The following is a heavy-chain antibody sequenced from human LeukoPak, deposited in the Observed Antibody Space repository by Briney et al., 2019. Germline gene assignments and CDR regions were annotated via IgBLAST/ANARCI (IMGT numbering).Heavy chain of an antibody. CDR2: IYTSGST. J-gene: IGHJ6*03. CDR3: AAGYSYGKKEYYYYYMDA. Sequence: IPSETLSLTCTVSGGSISSYYWSWIRQPPGKGLEWIGYIYTSGSTNYNPSLKSRVTISVDTSKNQFSLKLSSVTAADTAVYYCAAGYSYGKKEYYYYYMDAWGKRTTVTVSS. CDR1: GGSISSYY. V-gene: IGHV4-4*09. D-gene: IGHD5-18*01.